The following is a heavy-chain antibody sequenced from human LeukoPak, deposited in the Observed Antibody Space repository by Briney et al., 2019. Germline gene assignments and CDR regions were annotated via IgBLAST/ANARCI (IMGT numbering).Heavy chain of an antibody. D-gene: IGHD6-19*01. CDR2: IRSKAYGGTT. Sequence: GGSLRLSCTASGFTFGDYAMSWFRQAPGKGLEWVGFIRSKAYGGTTEYAASVKGRFTISRDDSKSIAYLQMNSLKTEDTAVYYCTRDRVAVKPEGAFDIWGQGTMVTVSS. J-gene: IGHJ3*02. CDR3: TRDRVAVKPEGAFDI. V-gene: IGHV3-49*03. CDR1: GFTFGDYA.